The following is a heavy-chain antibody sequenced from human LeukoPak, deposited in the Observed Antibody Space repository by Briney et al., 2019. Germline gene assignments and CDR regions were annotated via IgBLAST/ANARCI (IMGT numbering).Heavy chain of an antibody. J-gene: IGHJ4*02. CDR2: IRYDGSNK. D-gene: IGHD3-22*01. Sequence: PGGSLRLSCAASGFGFSSHGMNWVRQTPGKGLEWLAFIRYDGSNKYYADSVKGRFTISRDNSKNMLYLQMNSLRAEDTAVYYCAKDVGYYDSSGYSFDYWGQGTLVTVSS. CDR1: GFGFSSHG. CDR3: AKDVGYYDSSGYSFDY. V-gene: IGHV3-30*02.